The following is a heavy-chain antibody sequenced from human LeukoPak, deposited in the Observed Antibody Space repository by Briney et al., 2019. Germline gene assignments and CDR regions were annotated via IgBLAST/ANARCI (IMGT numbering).Heavy chain of an antibody. D-gene: IGHD3-10*01. CDR3: AKSNGYGLVDI. J-gene: IGHJ3*02. CDR1: GYSISSGYY. CDR2: IFYSGST. V-gene: IGHV4-38-2*02. Sequence: PSETLSLTCTVSGYSISSGYYWGWIRPPPGKGLGWIGNIFYSGSTYYSPSLRSRVTISLDTSRNQFSLKLNSVTAADTAVYYCAKSNGYGLVDIWGQGTMVTVSS.